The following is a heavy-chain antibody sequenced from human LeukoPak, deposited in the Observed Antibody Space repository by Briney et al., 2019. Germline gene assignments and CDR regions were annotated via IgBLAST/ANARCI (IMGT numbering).Heavy chain of an antibody. J-gene: IGHJ4*02. CDR3: AKAPVTTCRGAFCYPFDY. CDR2: ISDTGNT. CDR1: GFIFSSYS. Sequence: GGSQRLSRAASGFIFSSYSMNWVRQAPGKGLEWVSAISDTGNTYHADSVKGRFTISRDSSKNTLFLQMNRLRPEDAAVYYCAKAPVTTCRGAFCYPFDYWGLGTLVTVSS. V-gene: IGHV3-23*01. D-gene: IGHD2-15*01.